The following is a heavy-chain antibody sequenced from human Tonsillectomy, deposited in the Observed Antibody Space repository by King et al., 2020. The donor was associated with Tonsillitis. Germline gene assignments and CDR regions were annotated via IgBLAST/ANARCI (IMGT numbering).Heavy chain of an antibody. Sequence: VQLQQWGAGLLKPSETLSLTCAVYGGSFSGYYWSWIRQPPGKGLEWIGEINHSGSTNYNPSLKSLVTISVDTSKNQFSLKLSSVTAADTAVYYCARDPTYYYDSSGYYYLITDAFDIWGQGTMVTVSS. CDR3: ARDPTYYYDSSGYYYLITDAFDI. CDR1: GGSFSGYY. V-gene: IGHV4-34*01. J-gene: IGHJ3*02. CDR2: INHSGST. D-gene: IGHD3-22*01.